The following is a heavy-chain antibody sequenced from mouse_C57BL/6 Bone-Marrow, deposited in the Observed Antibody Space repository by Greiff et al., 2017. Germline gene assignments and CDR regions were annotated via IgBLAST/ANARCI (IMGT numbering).Heavy chain of an antibody. CDR1: GIDFSRYW. CDR3: ARGGPYEEGYFDV. J-gene: IGHJ1*03. Sequence: CTASGIDFSRYWMSWVRRAPGKGLEWIGEINPDSSTINYAPSLKDKFIISRDNAKNTLYLQMSKVRSEDTALYYCARGGPYEEGYFDVWGTGTTVTVSS. D-gene: IGHD2-14*01. V-gene: IGHV4-1*01. CDR2: INPDSSTI.